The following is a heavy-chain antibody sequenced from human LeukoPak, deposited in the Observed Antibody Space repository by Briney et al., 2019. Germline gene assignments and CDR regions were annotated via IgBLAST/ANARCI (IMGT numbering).Heavy chain of an antibody. CDR1: GFTFTSYG. V-gene: IGHV3-30*03. J-gene: IGHJ4*02. CDR2: ITYDGYYK. D-gene: IGHD3-10*01. CDR3: ARDLSPVVRASPMGY. Sequence: SLKISCAASGFTFTSYGMHWVRQAPGKGLEWVALITYDGYYKYYSDSVKGRFTISSDTSKNTMYLQMNSLRAEDTAVYYCARDLSPVVRASPMGYWGQGTLVTVSS.